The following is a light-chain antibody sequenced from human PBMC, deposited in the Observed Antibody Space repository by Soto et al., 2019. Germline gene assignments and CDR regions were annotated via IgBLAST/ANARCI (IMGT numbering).Light chain of an antibody. Sequence: QSVLTQHPSASGTPGQRVTISCSGSRSNIGRNFAYWYQHVPGTAPRLLIQRNNERPSGVPDRFSGSKSGTSVSLAISGLRSDDEATYYCAAWDDTLDAQVFGGGTKLTVL. CDR3: AAWDDTLDAQV. CDR1: RSNIGRNF. V-gene: IGLV1-47*01. CDR2: RNN. J-gene: IGLJ3*02.